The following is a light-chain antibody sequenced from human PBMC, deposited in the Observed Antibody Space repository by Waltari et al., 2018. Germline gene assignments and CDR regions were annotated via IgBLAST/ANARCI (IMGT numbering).Light chain of an antibody. J-gene: IGKJ4*01. Sequence: DIVMTKSPDSLAVSLGERAPINCKSSQSVLYSSNNKNYLAWYQQKPGQPPKLLIYWASTRESGVPDRFSGSGSGTDFTLTISSLQAEDVAVYYCQQYYSTPLTFGGGTKVEIK. CDR3: QQYYSTPLT. CDR2: WAS. V-gene: IGKV4-1*01. CDR1: QSVLYSSNNKNY.